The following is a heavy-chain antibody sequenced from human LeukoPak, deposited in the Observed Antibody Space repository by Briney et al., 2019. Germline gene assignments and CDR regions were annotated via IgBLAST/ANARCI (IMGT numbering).Heavy chain of an antibody. Sequence: GGSLRLSCAASGFTFSTYSMNWVRQAPGKGLEWVSYIRGGGSPIYYADSVKGRFTISRDNSKNSLYLQMNSLRTEDTALYYCAKWARGLDAFDIWGQGTMVTVSS. CDR3: AKWARGLDAFDI. J-gene: IGHJ3*02. CDR2: IRGGGSPI. CDR1: GFTFSTYS. V-gene: IGHV3-48*04. D-gene: IGHD2-8*01.